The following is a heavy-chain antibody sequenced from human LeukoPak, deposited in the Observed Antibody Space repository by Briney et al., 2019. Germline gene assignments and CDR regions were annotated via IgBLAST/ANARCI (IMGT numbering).Heavy chain of an antibody. J-gene: IGHJ3*02. V-gene: IGHV4-34*01. CDR1: GGFFSGYY. Sequence: SETLSLTCAVDGGFFSGYYWSWIRQPEGKGLEWNGEINHSGSTNYNPSLKSRVTISVDTSKTQFSLKLSSVTAADTAVYYCARSHSYGYSDAFDIWGQGTMVTVSS. D-gene: IGHD5-18*01. CDR3: ARSHSYGYSDAFDI. CDR2: INHSGST.